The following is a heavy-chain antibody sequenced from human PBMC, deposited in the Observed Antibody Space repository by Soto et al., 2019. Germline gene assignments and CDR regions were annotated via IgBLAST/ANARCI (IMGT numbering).Heavy chain of an antibody. CDR3: ARGRGGSYGGNSAHFDI. D-gene: IGHD4-17*01. Sequence: QVQLVESGGGVVQPGTSLRLSCEASGFTFSGFGMHWVRQAPGKGLEWVAVIWYDGSKKYYADCVKGRFTISRDNSKNGLYLQRNSLRAEDTAVYYCARGRGGSYGGNSAHFDIWGQGTLVTVSS. CDR1: GFTFSGFG. CDR2: IWYDGSKK. V-gene: IGHV3-33*01. J-gene: IGHJ3*02.